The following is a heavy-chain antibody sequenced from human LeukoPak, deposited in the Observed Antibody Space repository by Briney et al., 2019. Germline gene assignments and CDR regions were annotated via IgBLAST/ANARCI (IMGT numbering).Heavy chain of an antibody. J-gene: IGHJ4*02. V-gene: IGHV4-59*08. D-gene: IGHD3-22*01. CDR3: ARLRTYYYDSSGYPSASLDY. CDR1: GGSISSYY. Sequence: SETLSLTCTVSGGSISSYYWSWIRQPPGKGLEWIGYIYYSGSTNYNPSLKSRVTISVDTSKNQFSLKLSSVTAADTAVSYCARLRTYYYDSSGYPSASLDYWGQGTLVTVSS. CDR2: IYYSGST.